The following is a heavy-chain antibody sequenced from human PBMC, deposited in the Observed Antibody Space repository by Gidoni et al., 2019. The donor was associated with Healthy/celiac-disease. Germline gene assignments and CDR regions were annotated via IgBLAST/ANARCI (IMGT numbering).Heavy chain of an antibody. Sequence: QVKLQQWGAGLLKPSETLSLTCAVYGGSFSGYYWRWISQPPGKGLEWIGEINHSGGTNYNPSLKSLVTISVDTSKNQFSLKLSSVTAADTAVYYCSRGGGRITMVRGATRGWFDPWGQGTLVTVSS. CDR2: INHSGGT. V-gene: IGHV4-34*01. CDR1: GGSFSGYY. D-gene: IGHD3-10*01. J-gene: IGHJ5*02. CDR3: SRGGGRITMVRGATRGWFDP.